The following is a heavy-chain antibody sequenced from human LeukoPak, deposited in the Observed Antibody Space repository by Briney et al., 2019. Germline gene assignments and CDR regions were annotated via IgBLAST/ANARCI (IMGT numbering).Heavy chain of an antibody. CDR2: THYSGST. CDR3: AKWEERLRAFDV. Sequence: MTPETLSLTCTVSTDSIRNYYWNWVGQPPGKPLEWIGFTHYSGSTFYNPSLKSRVSTSVDTSKNQFSLKLSLVAAADTAMYYCAKWEERLRAFDVWGPGTMVTVSS. J-gene: IGHJ3*01. CDR1: TDSIRNYY. V-gene: IGHV4-59*08. D-gene: IGHD1-26*01.